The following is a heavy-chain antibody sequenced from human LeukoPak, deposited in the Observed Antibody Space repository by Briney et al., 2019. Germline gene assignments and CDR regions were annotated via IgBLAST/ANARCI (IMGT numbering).Heavy chain of an antibody. CDR2: FDPEDGET. D-gene: IGHD3-22*01. Sequence: AASVKVSCKVSGYTLTELSMHWVRQAPGKGLEWMGGFDPEDGETIYAQKFQGRVTMTEDTSTDTAYMELSSLRSEDTAVYYCATAYDSSGYYSASFDYWGQGTLVTVSS. CDR1: GYTLTELS. J-gene: IGHJ4*02. V-gene: IGHV1-24*01. CDR3: ATAYDSSGYYSASFDY.